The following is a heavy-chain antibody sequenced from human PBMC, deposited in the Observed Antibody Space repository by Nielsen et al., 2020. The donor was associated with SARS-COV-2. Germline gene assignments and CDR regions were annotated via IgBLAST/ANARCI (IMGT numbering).Heavy chain of an antibody. CDR3: ARDTVSTYYYDSSGYFRY. Sequence: GGSLRLSCAVSGFTFSSSSMSWVRQARAKGLEWVANIKQDGSEKYYVDSVKGRFTISRDNAKNSLYLQMNSLRAEDTAVYYCARDTVSTYYYDSSGYFRYWGQGTLVTVSS. CDR1: GFTFSSSS. CDR2: IKQDGSEK. D-gene: IGHD3-22*01. J-gene: IGHJ4*02. V-gene: IGHV3-7*01.